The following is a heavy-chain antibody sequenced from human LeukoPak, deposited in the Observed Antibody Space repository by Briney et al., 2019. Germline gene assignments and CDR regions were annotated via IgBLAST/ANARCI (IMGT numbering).Heavy chain of an antibody. Sequence: SGTLSLTCTVSGYSISSGYYWGWIRQPPGKGLEWIGSIYHSGSTYYNPSLKSRVTISVDTSKNQFSLKLSSVTAADTAVYYCARKHITYDYVWGSYRRVFDYWGQGTLVTVSS. CDR1: GYSISSGYY. CDR3: ARKHITYDYVWGSYRRVFDY. J-gene: IGHJ4*02. D-gene: IGHD3-16*02. CDR2: IYHSGST. V-gene: IGHV4-38-2*02.